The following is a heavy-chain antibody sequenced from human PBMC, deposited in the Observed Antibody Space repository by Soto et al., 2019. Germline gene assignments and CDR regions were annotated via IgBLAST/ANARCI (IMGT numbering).Heavy chain of an antibody. V-gene: IGHV1-69*02. CDR3: ALGSWSAETFDI. Sequence: QVQLVQSGAEVKKPGSSVKVSCKASGGTFNIYTIIWVRQAPGQGLEWMGRIIPLLAITNYAQRFQDRVTITADTSTSTAYMDLSRLTSEDTAVYYCALGSWSAETFDIWGQGTLVTVSS. CDR2: IIPLLAIT. J-gene: IGHJ3*02. CDR1: GGTFNIYT. D-gene: IGHD6-13*01.